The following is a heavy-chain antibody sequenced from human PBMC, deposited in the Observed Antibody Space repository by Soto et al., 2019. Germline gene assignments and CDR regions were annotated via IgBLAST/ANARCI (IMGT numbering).Heavy chain of an antibody. D-gene: IGHD1-1*01. V-gene: IGHV3-30-3*01. J-gene: IGHJ6*02. CDR1: GFTFSSYA. Sequence: QVQLVESGGGVVQPGRSLRLSCAASGFTFSSYAMHWVRQAPGKGLEWVAVISYDGSNKYYADSVKGRFTISRDNSKNTLYLQMNSLRAEDTAVYYCARDKGRVNERVYYGMDVWGQGTTVTVSS. CDR2: ISYDGSNK. CDR3: ARDKGRVNERVYYGMDV.